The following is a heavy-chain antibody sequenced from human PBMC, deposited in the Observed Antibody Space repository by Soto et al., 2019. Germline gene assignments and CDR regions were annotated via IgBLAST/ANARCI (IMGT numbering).Heavy chain of an antibody. V-gene: IGHV3-23*01. CDR2: ISGSGGST. CDR3: AKDISSGRTSQTIFGVVFDY. D-gene: IGHD3-3*01. Sequence: GGSLRLSCAASGFTFSSYAMSWVRQAPGKGLEWVSAISGSGGSTYYADSVKGRFTISRDNSKNTLYLQMNSLRAEDTAVYHCAKDISSGRTSQTIFGVVFDYWGQGTLVTVSS. J-gene: IGHJ4*02. CDR1: GFTFSSYA.